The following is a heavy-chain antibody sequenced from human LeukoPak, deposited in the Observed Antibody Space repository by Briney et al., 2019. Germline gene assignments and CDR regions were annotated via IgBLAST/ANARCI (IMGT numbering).Heavy chain of an antibody. Sequence: GGSLRLSCAASGFTFSSYDMHWVRHATGKGLEWVSAIGTAGDTYYPGSVKGRFTISRENAKNSLYLQMNSLRAGDTAVYYCARAGNCGGDCYYFDYWGQGTLVTVSS. J-gene: IGHJ4*02. CDR2: IGTAGDT. D-gene: IGHD2-21*02. CDR1: GFTFSSYD. V-gene: IGHV3-13*01. CDR3: ARAGNCGGDCYYFDY.